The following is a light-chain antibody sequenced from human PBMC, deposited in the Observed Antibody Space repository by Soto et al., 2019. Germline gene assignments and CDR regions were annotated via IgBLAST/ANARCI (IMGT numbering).Light chain of an antibody. CDR3: QQSHITTLFT. CDR2: AAS. J-gene: IGKJ2*01. Sequence: DIQMTQSPSSLSASIGDRVTITCRASQNINSHLNWYQQKPGKAPKVVIYAASRLQSGVPLRFSGSGSGTEFTLTISSLEPEDFATYYCQQSHITTLFTFGKGTKLEIK. CDR1: QNINSH. V-gene: IGKV1-39*01.